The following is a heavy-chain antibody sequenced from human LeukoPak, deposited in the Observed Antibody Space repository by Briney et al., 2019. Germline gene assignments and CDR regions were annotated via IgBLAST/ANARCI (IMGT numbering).Heavy chain of an antibody. V-gene: IGHV4-59*01. CDR1: GGSISSYY. D-gene: IGHD3-10*01. CDR2: IYYSGST. J-gene: IGHJ4*02. CDR3: AREANYYGSGSYFEGTFDY. Sequence: PSETLSLTCTVSGGSISSYYWSWIRQPPGKGLEWIGYIYYSGSTNYNPSLKSRVTISVETSKNQFSLKLTSVIAADTAVYYCAREANYYGSGSYFEGTFDYWGQGSLVTVSS.